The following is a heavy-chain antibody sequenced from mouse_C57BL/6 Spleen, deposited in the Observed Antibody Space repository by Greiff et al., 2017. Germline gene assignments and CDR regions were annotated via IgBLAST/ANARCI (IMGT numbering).Heavy chain of an antibody. D-gene: IGHD1-1*01. V-gene: IGHV1-64*01. J-gene: IGHJ2*01. CDR2: IHPNSGST. CDR1: GYTFTSYW. Sequence: VKLQQPGAELVKPGASVKLSCKASGYTFTSYWMHWVKQRPGQGLEWIGMIHPNSGSTNYNEKFKSKATLTVDKSSSTAYMQLSSLTSEDSAVYYCARDYYGSRFDYWGQGTTLTVSS. CDR3: ARDYYGSRFDY.